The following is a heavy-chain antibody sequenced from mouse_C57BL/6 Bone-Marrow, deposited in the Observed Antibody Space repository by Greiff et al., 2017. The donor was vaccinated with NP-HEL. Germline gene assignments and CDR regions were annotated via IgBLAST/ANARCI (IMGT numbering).Heavy chain of an antibody. Sequence: QVHVKQSGAELVKPGASVKISCKASGYAFSSYWMNWVKQRPGKGLEWIGQIYPGDGDTNYNGKFKGKATLTADKSSSTAYMQLSSLTSEDSAVYFCARGGLLRWGFAYWGQGTLVTVSA. D-gene: IGHD1-1*01. V-gene: IGHV1-80*01. CDR3: ARGGLLRWGFAY. J-gene: IGHJ3*01. CDR2: IYPGDGDT. CDR1: GYAFSSYW.